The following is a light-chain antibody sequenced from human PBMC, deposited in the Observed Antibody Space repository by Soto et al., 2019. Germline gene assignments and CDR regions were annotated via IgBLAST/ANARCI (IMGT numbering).Light chain of an antibody. Sequence: EIVLTQFPGALSLSLGEGATLSCRASQRVSSDSLAWYRQTLRQAPRLLIFGVSKRATGVPDRFSGGGSGTDFPLTISRLEPQDSAVYYCQQYGTSPPTFGQGTRLEIK. J-gene: IGKJ2*01. CDR1: QRVSSDS. CDR3: QQYGTSPPT. CDR2: GVS. V-gene: IGKV3-20*01.